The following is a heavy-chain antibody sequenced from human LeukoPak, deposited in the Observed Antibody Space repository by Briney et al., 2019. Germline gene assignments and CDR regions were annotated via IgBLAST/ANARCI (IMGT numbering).Heavy chain of an antibody. V-gene: IGHV3-23*01. Sequence: GGSVRHSRTASGFTFSNYAMSGLRQAPGKGVDGVSSIDKNDATTNYADSVRGRFTISRDNSKNTLHLQMSSLRAEDTAVYYCAKYNGQLLEQWYYDYWGQGTLVTVSS. CDR3: AKYNGQLLEQWYYDY. D-gene: IGHD1/OR15-1a*01. CDR2: IDKNDATT. CDR1: GFTFSNYA. J-gene: IGHJ4*02.